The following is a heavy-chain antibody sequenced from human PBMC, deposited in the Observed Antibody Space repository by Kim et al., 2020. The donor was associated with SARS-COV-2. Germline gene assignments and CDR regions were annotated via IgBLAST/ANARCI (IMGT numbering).Heavy chain of an antibody. V-gene: IGHV1-2*02. Sequence: NYAQKFQGRVTMTRDTSISTAYMELSRLRSDDTAVYYCASRNAHGVYFDYWGQGTLVTVSS. CDR3: ASRNAHGVYFDY. J-gene: IGHJ4*02. D-gene: IGHD1-1*01.